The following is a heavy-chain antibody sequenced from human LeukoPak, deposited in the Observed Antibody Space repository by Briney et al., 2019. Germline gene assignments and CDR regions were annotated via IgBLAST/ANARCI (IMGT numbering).Heavy chain of an antibody. D-gene: IGHD6-13*01. CDR3: ARKYSSSGPFIDP. Sequence: ASVKVSCKASGYTFTSYYMHWVRQAPGQGVEWMGIINPSGGSTSYAQKFQGRVTMTKDMSTSTVYMELSNLNSEDTAVYSCARKYSSSGPFIDPWGQGTLVTVSS. V-gene: IGHV1-46*01. CDR1: GYTFTSYY. CDR2: INPSGGST. J-gene: IGHJ5*02.